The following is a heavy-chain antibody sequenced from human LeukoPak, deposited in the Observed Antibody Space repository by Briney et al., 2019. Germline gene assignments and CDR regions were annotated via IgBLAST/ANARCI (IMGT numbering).Heavy chain of an antibody. CDR1: DFTVISNY. Sequence: PGGSLRLSCVGVDFTVISNYMNWVRQAPGKGLEWVSVVYSGGSTYYADSVKGRFTISRDNSKNTVYLQINTLSTEDSAMYYCAREGYSSGRAGVFDIWGQGTLVTVSS. V-gene: IGHV3-53*05. CDR2: VYSGGST. D-gene: IGHD6-25*01. J-gene: IGHJ3*02. CDR3: AREGYSSGRAGVFDI.